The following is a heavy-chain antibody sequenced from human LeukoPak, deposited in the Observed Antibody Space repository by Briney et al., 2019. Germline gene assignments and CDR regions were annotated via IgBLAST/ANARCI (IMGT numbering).Heavy chain of an antibody. Sequence: GASVKVSCKASGYTFTGYYMHWVRQAPGQGLEWMGWINPNSGGTNYAQKFQGRVTMTRDTSISTAYLQWSSLKASDTAMYYCASPGQWLEYFQHWGQGTLVTVSS. CDR3: ASPGQWLEYFQH. J-gene: IGHJ1*01. CDR1: GYTFTGYY. CDR2: INPNSGGT. V-gene: IGHV1-2*02. D-gene: IGHD6-19*01.